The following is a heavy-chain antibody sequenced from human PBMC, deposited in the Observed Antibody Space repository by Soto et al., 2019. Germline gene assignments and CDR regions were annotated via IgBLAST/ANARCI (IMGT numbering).Heavy chain of an antibody. D-gene: IGHD5-12*01. CDR1: GGTFSYA. CDR2: IIPIFGTV. Sequence: QVQLVQSGAEVKKPGSSVKVSCKASGGTFSYAISWVRQAPGQGLEWMGGIIPIFGTVNYAQRFQGRVTITADDPTSTAYMELSSLRSEDTAVYYCARGWGDGYNFHLDYWGQGTLVTVS. CDR3: ARGWGDGYNFHLDY. J-gene: IGHJ4*02. V-gene: IGHV1-69*12.